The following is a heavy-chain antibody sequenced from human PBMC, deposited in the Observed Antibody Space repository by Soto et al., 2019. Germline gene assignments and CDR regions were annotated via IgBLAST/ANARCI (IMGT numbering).Heavy chain of an antibody. CDR2: ISNSGNTK. V-gene: IGHV3-11*01. D-gene: IGHD6-13*01. J-gene: IGHJ5*02. Sequence: GSLRLSCASSEVSFSDFHISCIRHSPGKWLEWVSYISNSGNTKNYVDSVKGRFTISRDNAKNSVYLQMNNLRAEDTAIYYCARDRWYTSRWYWFEPWGQGTMVTVS. CDR1: EVSFSDFH. CDR3: ARDRWYTSRWYWFEP.